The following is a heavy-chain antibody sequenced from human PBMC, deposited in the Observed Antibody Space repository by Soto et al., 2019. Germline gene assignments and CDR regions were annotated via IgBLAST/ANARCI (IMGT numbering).Heavy chain of an antibody. D-gene: IGHD2-21*02. J-gene: IGHJ4*02. Sequence: PGGSLRLSCAASGFTFSSYGMHWVRQAPGKGLEWVAVISYDGSNKYYADSVKGRFTISRDNSKNTLYLQMNSLRAEDTAVYYCARSGLVVTALDYWGQGTLVTVS. V-gene: IGHV3-30*03. CDR2: ISYDGSNK. CDR1: GFTFSSYG. CDR3: ARSGLVVTALDY.